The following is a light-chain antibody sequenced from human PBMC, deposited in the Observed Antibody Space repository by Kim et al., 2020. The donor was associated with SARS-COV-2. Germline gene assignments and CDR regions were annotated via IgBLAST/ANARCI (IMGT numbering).Light chain of an antibody. Sequence: VSPGERVTLSCRASQSVRINVAWYQQRAGQAPRLLIYGASTRTTDIPVRFSGSGSGTEFTLTISSLQSEDFAVYYCQQYDSWPRTFGQGTKVEIK. CDR2: GAS. CDR1: QSVRIN. J-gene: IGKJ1*01. CDR3: QQYDSWPRT. V-gene: IGKV3D-15*01.